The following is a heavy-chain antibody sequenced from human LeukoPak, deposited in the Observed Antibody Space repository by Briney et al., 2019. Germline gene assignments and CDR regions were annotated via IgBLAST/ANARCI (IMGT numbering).Heavy chain of an antibody. CDR3: MLGSGRYDSSDFDY. CDR2: ISGSGGST. CDR1: GFTFSSYA. D-gene: IGHD3-22*01. Sequence: GGSLRLSCAASGFTFSSYAMSWVRQAPGKGLEWVSAISGSGGSTYYADSVKGRFTISRDNSKNTLYLQMNSLRAEDTAVYYCMLGSGRYDSSDFDYWGQGILVTVSS. J-gene: IGHJ4*02. V-gene: IGHV3-23*01.